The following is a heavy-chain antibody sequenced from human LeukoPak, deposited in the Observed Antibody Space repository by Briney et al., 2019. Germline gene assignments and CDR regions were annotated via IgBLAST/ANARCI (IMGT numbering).Heavy chain of an antibody. CDR3: ARGIVVVAQLGYYYYYMDV. V-gene: IGHV4-4*08. D-gene: IGHD2-15*01. CDR1: GGSISSYY. CDR2: IYTSGST. Sequence: PSETLSLTCTVSGGSISSYYWSWIRQPPGKGLDWIGRIYTSGSTNYNPSLKSRVTISVDTSKNQFSLKLSSVTAADTAVYYCARGIVVVAQLGYYYYYMDVWGKGTTVTISS. J-gene: IGHJ6*03.